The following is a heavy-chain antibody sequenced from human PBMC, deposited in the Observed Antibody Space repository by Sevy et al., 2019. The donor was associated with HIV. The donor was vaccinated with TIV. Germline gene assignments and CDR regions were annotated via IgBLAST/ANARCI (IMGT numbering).Heavy chain of an antibody. V-gene: IGHV1-2*06. J-gene: IGHJ4*02. CDR1: GYTFTGYH. CDR2: INPNSRGT. Sequence: DTVKVSCKASGYTFTGYHMHWVRQAPRQGLEWTGRINPNSRGTNFAQKFQGRVTLNRGRSISTAYMELSSLRSDDTAVYFWARHLRYSQAESPDFWGQGTLVTVSS. D-gene: IGHD5-18*01. CDR3: ARHLRYSQAESPDF.